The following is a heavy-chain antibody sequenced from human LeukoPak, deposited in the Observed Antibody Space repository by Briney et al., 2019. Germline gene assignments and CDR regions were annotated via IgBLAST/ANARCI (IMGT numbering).Heavy chain of an antibody. CDR2: IRYDGSNK. V-gene: IGHV3-30*02. J-gene: IGHJ4*02. Sequence: PGGSLRLSCAASGFTFSSYGVHWVRQAPGKGLEWVAFIRYDGSNKNYGDSVKGRFTISRDNAKNTLYLQMNSLRAEDTAVYYCVRGRIPMVVMGEFDYWGQGTLVTVSS. CDR1: GFTFSSYG. CDR3: VRGRIPMVVMGEFDY. D-gene: IGHD3-10*01.